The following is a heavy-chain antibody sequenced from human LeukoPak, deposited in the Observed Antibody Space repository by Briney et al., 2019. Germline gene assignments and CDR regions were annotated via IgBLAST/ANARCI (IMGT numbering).Heavy chain of an antibody. CDR3: ARSSGYYYYYMDV. Sequence: ASVTVSFTASVYTFTIYDINWVRQAPGQGLEWMGWMNTNSGNTGYAQKFQGRVTITRNTSISTAYMELSSLRSEDTAVYYCARSSGYYYYYMDVWGKGTTVTVS. J-gene: IGHJ6*03. CDR2: MNTNSGNT. CDR1: VYTFTIYD. D-gene: IGHD3-10*01. V-gene: IGHV1-8*03.